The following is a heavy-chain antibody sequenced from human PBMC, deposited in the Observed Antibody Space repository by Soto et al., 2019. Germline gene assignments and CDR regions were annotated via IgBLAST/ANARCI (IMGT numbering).Heavy chain of an antibody. V-gene: IGHV3-7*01. CDR2: IKQDGSEK. CDR3: ARGSYYGSGREFDY. J-gene: IGHJ4*02. Sequence: EVHLVESGGGLVQPGGSLRLSCAASGFTFSSYWMSWVRQAPGKGLEWVANIKQDGSEKYYVDSVKGRFTISRDNTKNSLYLQMNSLRAEDTAVYYCARGSYYGSGREFDYWGQGTLVTVSS. CDR1: GFTFSSYW. D-gene: IGHD3-10*01.